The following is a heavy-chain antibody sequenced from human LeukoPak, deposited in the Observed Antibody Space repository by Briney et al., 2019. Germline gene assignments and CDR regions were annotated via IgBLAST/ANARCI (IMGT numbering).Heavy chain of an antibody. CDR3: ARDVILDY. V-gene: IGHV3-7*01. CDR2: INQDGTEK. D-gene: IGHD2-21*01. Sequence: PGGSLRLSCAASGFTFTTYWMTWVRQAPGKGLEWVANINQDGTEKYYVDSVKGRFTISRDNAKNSLYLQMNSLRAEDTAVYYCARDVILDYWGQGTRVTVSS. J-gene: IGHJ4*02. CDR1: GFTFTTYW.